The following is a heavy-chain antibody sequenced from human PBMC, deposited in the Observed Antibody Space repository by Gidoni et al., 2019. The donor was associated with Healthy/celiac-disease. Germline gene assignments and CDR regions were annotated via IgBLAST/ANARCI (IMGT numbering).Heavy chain of an antibody. Sequence: QVQLVQSGAEVKKPGASVKVSCKASGYTFTSYYMHWVRQAPGQGLEWMGIINPSGGSTSYAQKFQGRVTMTRDTSTSTVYMELSSLRSEDTAVYYCARDSASGYYGSGSYLSDYWGQGTLVTVSS. D-gene: IGHD3-10*01. J-gene: IGHJ4*02. CDR3: ARDSASGYYGSGSYLSDY. CDR2: INPSGGST. V-gene: IGHV1-46*01. CDR1: GYTFTSYY.